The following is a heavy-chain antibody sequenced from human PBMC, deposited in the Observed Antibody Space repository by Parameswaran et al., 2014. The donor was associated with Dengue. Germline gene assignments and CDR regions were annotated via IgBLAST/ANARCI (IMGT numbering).Heavy chain of an antibody. Sequence: VRQAPGKGLEWIGYIYYTGNTNYNPSLKSRVTISVDTSKNQFSLKLSSVTAADTAVYYCARQAEDYGDNYFGYWGQGTLVTVSS. D-gene: IGHD4-17*01. CDR2: IYYTGNT. V-gene: IGHV4-59*08. J-gene: IGHJ4*02. CDR3: ARQAEDYGDNYFGY.